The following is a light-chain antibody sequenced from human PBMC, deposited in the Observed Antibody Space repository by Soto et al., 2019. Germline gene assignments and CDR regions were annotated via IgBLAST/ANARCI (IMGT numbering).Light chain of an antibody. J-gene: IGLJ1*01. V-gene: IGLV2-14*01. CDR3: SSYTSSSYTSSSTLYV. CDR1: SNDVGGYNY. Sequence: QSALTQPASVSGSPGQSITISCTGTSNDVGGYNYVSWYQQYPGKAPKLMIYDVSNRPSRVSNRFSGPKSGNTASLTISGLQAEDEADYYCSSYTSSSYTSSSTLYVFGTGTKLTVL. CDR2: DVS.